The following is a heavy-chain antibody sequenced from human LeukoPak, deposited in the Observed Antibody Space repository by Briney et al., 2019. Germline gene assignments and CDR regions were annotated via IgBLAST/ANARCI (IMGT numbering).Heavy chain of an antibody. CDR2: INHSGST. D-gene: IGHD2-2*01. Sequence: SETLSLTCAVYGGSFSGYYWSWIRQPPGKGLEWIGEINHSGSTNYNPSLKSRVAISVDTSKNQFSLKLSSVTAADTAVYYCASRLYCSSTSCPPFDYWGRGTLVTVSS. CDR1: GGSFSGYY. V-gene: IGHV4-34*01. CDR3: ASRLYCSSTSCPPFDY. J-gene: IGHJ4*02.